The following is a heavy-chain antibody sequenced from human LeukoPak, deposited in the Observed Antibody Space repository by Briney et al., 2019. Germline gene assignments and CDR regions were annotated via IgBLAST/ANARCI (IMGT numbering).Heavy chain of an antibody. Sequence: GGSLRLSCAASGFTFSSYGMHWVRQAPAKGLEWVSVISYDGSDKYYADSVKGRFTFSRDNSKNTLYLQMNSLRAEDTAVYYCAKSGFSSGWYVPHFDYWGQGTLVTVSS. CDR3: AKSGFSSGWYVPHFDY. V-gene: IGHV3-30*18. J-gene: IGHJ4*02. CDR2: ISYDGSDK. D-gene: IGHD6-19*01. CDR1: GFTFSSYG.